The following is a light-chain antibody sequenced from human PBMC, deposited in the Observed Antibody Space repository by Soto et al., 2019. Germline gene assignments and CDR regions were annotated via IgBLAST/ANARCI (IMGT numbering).Light chain of an antibody. CDR2: LAS. V-gene: IGKV1-5*03. CDR1: QEIGSF. CDR3: QQYNSHSFYT. Sequence: DIQMTQSPSALSASVGDRVTLTCRASQEIGSFLAWYQQKPGKAPKLLIYLASRLESGVPTRFSGRGSGTEFTLTISGLQPDDFATYFCQQYNSHSFYTFGQGTKLEI. J-gene: IGKJ2*01.